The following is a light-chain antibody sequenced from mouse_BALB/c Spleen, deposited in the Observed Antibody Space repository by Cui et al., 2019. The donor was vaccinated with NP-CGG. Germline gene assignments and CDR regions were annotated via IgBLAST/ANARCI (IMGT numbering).Light chain of an antibody. CDR3: ALWYSNHWV. CDR2: GTN. V-gene: IGLV1*01. Sequence: QAVVTQESALTTSPGETVTLTCRSSTGAVTTSNYANWVHEKPDHLFTGLIGGTNNRAPGVPARFSGSLIGDKAALTITGAQTEDEAMYFCALWYSNHWVFGGGTKLTVL. CDR1: TGAVTTSNY. J-gene: IGLJ1*01.